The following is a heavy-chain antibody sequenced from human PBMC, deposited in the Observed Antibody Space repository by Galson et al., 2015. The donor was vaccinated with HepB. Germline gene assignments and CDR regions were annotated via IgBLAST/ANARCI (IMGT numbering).Heavy chain of an antibody. CDR1: GFTFSYYG. Sequence: SLRLSCAASGFTFSYYGMSWVRQAPGKGLEWISAITPSGDNTYSADSMKGRFTISRDNAKNELYLQMNSLRGEDTAMYYCVRVQTPLGDISAHMTDWGRGTLVAVSS. D-gene: IGHD2-21*02. V-gene: IGHV3-23*01. J-gene: IGHJ4*02. CDR2: ITPSGDNT. CDR3: VRVQTPLGDISAHMTD.